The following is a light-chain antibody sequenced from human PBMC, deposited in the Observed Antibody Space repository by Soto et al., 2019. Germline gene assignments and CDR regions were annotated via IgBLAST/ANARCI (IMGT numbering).Light chain of an antibody. CDR2: GAS. Sequence: EIVMTQSPATLSVSPGERATLSCRASQSVSSNLAWYQQKPGQAPRLLIYGASTRATGIPARFSGSGSGTEFTLTISSLPSEDFAVYYCQQYNNWPPWTFG. J-gene: IGKJ1*01. V-gene: IGKV3-15*01. CDR3: QQYNNWPPWT. CDR1: QSVSSN.